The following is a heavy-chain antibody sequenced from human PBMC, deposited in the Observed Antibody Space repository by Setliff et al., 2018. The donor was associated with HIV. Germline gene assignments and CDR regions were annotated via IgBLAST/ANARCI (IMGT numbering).Heavy chain of an antibody. D-gene: IGHD4-17*01. CDR3: ARETFDYGGTSVFFDY. Sequence: ASVKVSCKVSGDTVTEPSMQWVRQAPGKGLEWMGGFDPEDGETIYAQKFQGRVTMTEDTSTDTAYMELSSLRSEDTAVYFCARETFDYGGTSVFFDYWGQGTLVTVSS. CDR2: FDPEDGET. J-gene: IGHJ4*02. CDR1: GDTVTEPS. V-gene: IGHV1-24*01.